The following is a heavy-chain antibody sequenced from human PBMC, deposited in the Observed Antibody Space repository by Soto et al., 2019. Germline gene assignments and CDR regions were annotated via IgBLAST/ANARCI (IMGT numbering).Heavy chain of an antibody. Sequence: EVQLLESGGGLVQPGGSLRLSCAASGFTFSNFGMSWVRQAPGKGLEWVSVISGGGGTTYYADSVKGRFTISRDNSKNTLYLHMNSLRAEDTALYYCAKAMSTPSRPRNYFDYWGQGTLVTVSS. V-gene: IGHV3-23*01. CDR2: ISGGGGTT. CDR1: GFTFSNFG. CDR3: AKAMSTPSRPRNYFDY. J-gene: IGHJ4*02. D-gene: IGHD6-6*01.